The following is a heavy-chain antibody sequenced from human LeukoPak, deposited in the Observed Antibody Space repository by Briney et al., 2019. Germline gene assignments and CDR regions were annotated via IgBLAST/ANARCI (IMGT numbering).Heavy chain of an antibody. J-gene: IGHJ4*02. CDR3: AKDHGYCSGGSCPPFGY. Sequence: GGSLRLSCEASGFTFNTYAIYWVRQAPGKGLEWVSGICGSGGCTYYADSVKGRFTISRDNSKNTLYLQMNSLRAEDTAVYYCAKDHGYCSGGSCPPFGYWGQGTLVTVSS. CDR1: GFTFNTYA. V-gene: IGHV3-23*01. D-gene: IGHD2-15*01. CDR2: ICGSGGCT.